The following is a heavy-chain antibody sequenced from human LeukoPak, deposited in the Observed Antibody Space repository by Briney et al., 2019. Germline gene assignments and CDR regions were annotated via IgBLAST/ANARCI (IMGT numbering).Heavy chain of an antibody. CDR1: GFTFSNYA. V-gene: IGHV3-23*01. CDR3: AKDLFAMTQWEQLGY. Sequence: SGGSLRLSCAASGFTFSNYAMSWVRQAPGKGLEWVSTINDRGIATYYADSVKGRFTISRDNSKNTLYLQMNSLRAEDTAVYYCAKDLFAMTQWEQLGYWGQGTLVTVSS. D-gene: IGHD1-26*01. J-gene: IGHJ4*02. CDR2: INDRGIAT.